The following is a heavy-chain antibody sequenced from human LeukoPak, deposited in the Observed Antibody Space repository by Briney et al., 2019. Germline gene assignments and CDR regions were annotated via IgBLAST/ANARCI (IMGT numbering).Heavy chain of an antibody. J-gene: IGHJ3*02. CDR1: GGTFSSYA. CDR3: AREGSSRPHDAFDI. Sequence: SVKVSCKASGGTFSSYAISWVRQAPGQGLEWMGGIIPIFGTANYAQKFQGRVTITADKSTSTACMELSSLRSEDTAVYYCAREGSSRPHDAFDIWGQGTMVTVSS. V-gene: IGHV1-69*06. D-gene: IGHD6-6*01. CDR2: IIPIFGTA.